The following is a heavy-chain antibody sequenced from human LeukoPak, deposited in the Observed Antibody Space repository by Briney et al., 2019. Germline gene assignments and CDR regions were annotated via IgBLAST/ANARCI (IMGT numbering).Heavy chain of an antibody. D-gene: IGHD3-22*01. V-gene: IGHV3-30*18. Sequence: GGSLRLSCAASGFTFSSYGMHWVRQAPGKGLEWVAVISYDGSNKYYADSVKGRFTISRDNSKNTLYLQMSSLRAEDTAVYYCAKSSYYDSSGYYSVLDHWGQGILVTVSS. CDR1: GFTFSSYG. J-gene: IGHJ4*02. CDR3: AKSSYYDSSGYYSVLDH. CDR2: ISYDGSNK.